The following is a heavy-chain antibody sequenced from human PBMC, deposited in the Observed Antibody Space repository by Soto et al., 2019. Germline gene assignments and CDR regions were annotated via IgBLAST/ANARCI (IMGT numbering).Heavy chain of an antibody. J-gene: IGHJ6*02. CDR1: GYTFTSYY. D-gene: IGHD6-19*01. CDR3: ARDSEWQQWLVRWGYYGMDV. V-gene: IGHV1-46*01. CDR2: INPSGGST. Sequence: QVQLVQSGAEVKKPGASVKVSCKASGYTFTSYYMHWVRQAPGQGLEWMGIINPSGGSTSYAQKFQGRVTMTRDTSTSTVYMELSSLRSEDTAVYYCARDSEWQQWLVRWGYYGMDVWGQGTTVTVSS.